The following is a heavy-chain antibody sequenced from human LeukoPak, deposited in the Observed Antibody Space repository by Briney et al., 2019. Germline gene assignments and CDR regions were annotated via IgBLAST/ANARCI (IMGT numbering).Heavy chain of an antibody. CDR1: GFTFSDYY. V-gene: IGHV3-11*01. J-gene: IGHJ2*01. CDR3: AKAESGYYDSSGYDL. CDR2: ISSSGSTI. Sequence: GGSLRLSCAASGFTFSDYYMSWIRQAPGKGLEWVSYISSSGSTIYYADSVKGQFTTSRDNSKNTLYLQMNSLRAEDTAVYYCAKAESGYYDSSGYDLWGRGTLVTVSS. D-gene: IGHD3-22*01.